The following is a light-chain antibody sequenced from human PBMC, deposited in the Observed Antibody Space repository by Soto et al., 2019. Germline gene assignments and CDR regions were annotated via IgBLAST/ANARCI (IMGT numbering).Light chain of an antibody. Sequence: EIVLTQSPATLSLSPGERATLSCRASQSVRNYLAWYQQKAGQAPRLLIYDSSNRATGIPGRFSGSGSGTDFTLTISSLEPEDFAVYYGQQRSNWPWTFGQGTKVEIK. V-gene: IGKV3-11*01. CDR2: DSS. CDR3: QQRSNWPWT. J-gene: IGKJ1*01. CDR1: QSVRNY.